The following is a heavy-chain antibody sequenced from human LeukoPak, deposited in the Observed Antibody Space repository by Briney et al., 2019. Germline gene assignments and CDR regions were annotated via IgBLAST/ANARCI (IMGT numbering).Heavy chain of an antibody. CDR2: IYTSGST. Sequence: SETLSLICTVSGGSISSNYWSRIRQPPGKGLEWIGYIYTSGSTNYNPSLKSRVTISVDTSKNQFSLKLSSVTAADTAVYYCARHGFRSGSYYFDYWGQGTLVTVSS. CDR3: ARHGFRSGSYYFDY. V-gene: IGHV4-4*09. CDR1: GGSISSNY. J-gene: IGHJ4*02. D-gene: IGHD1-26*01.